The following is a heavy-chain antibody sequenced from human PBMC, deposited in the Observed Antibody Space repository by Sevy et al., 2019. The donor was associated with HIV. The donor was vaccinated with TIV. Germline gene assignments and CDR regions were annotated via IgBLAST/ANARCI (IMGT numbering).Heavy chain of an antibody. CDR3: AAEDISRFGGPLKVFVI. Sequence: ASVKVSCKTSGFTFSSSAVQWVRQARGQRLEWIGWIVVDSGVTDYAPKFQERVTITRDMSTATTNMELSSLRSEDRALYYWAAEDISRFGGPLKVFVIWGLGRTVTVSS. D-gene: IGHD3-16*01. J-gene: IGHJ3*02. V-gene: IGHV1-58*01. CDR1: GFTFSSSA. CDR2: IVVDSGVT.